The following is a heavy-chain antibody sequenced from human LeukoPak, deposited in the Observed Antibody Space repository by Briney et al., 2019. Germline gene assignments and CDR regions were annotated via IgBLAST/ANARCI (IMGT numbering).Heavy chain of an antibody. CDR3: AKDLPDYGDYIEGY. D-gene: IGHD4-17*01. CDR1: GFSFSIHS. J-gene: IGHJ4*02. CDR2: ISGSGGTT. V-gene: IGHV3-23*01. Sequence: PGGSLRLSCAASGFSFSIHSMSWVRQAPGKGLEWVSAISGSGGTTYYADSVKGRFAISRDNSKNTLYLQMNSLRAEDTAVYYCAKDLPDYGDYIEGYWGQGTLVTVSS.